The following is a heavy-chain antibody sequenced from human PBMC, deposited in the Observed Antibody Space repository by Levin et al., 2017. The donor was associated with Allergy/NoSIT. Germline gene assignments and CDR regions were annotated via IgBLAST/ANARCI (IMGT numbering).Heavy chain of an antibody. Sequence: PGGSLRLSCVASGFTFSGYVMHWVRQAPGKGLEWVASIWYDGSNGQYADSVKGRFTVHRDNLNNTLYLQMSSLRVEDSAVYHCARDPRYMRSGEPVKTRWLHPWGQGTLVTVSS. J-gene: IGHJ5*02. D-gene: IGHD2-8*01. V-gene: IGHV3-33*01. CDR3: ARDPRYMRSGEPVKTRWLHP. CDR1: GFTFSGYV. CDR2: IWYDGSNG.